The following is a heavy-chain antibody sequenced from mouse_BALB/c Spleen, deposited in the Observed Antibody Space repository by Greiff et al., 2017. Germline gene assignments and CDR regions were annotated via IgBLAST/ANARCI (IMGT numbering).Heavy chain of an antibody. Sequence: EVQRVESGGDLVKPGGSLKLSCAASGFTFSSYGMSWVRQTPDKRLEWVATISSGGSYTYYPDSVKGRFTISRDNAKNTLYLQMSSLKSEDTAMYYCARIITTATHYYAMDYWGQGTSVTVSS. CDR1: GFTFSSYG. J-gene: IGHJ4*01. D-gene: IGHD1-2*01. CDR3: ARIITTATHYYAMDY. CDR2: ISSGGSYT. V-gene: IGHV5-6*01.